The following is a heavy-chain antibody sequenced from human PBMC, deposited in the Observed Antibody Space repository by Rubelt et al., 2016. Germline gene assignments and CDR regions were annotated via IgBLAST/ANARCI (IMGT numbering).Heavy chain of an antibody. V-gene: IGHV4-38-2*02. CDR3: ARVHRTAAGRPFDN. Sequence: QVQLQESGPGLVKSSETLSLTCTVSGYSISSGHYWGWIRQPPGKGLEWIGIIYHSGSTYYNPSLKRRITIIVDTSKNQFPLKRSAVTAADTAVYYCARVHRTAAGRPFDNWGQGILVAVSS. CDR2: IYHSGST. D-gene: IGHD6-13*01. CDR1: GYSISSGHY. J-gene: IGHJ4*02.